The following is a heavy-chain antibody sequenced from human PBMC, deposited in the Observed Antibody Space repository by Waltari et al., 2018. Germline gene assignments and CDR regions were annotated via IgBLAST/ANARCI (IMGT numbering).Heavy chain of an antibody. Sequence: QLQLQESGPGLVKPSETLSLTCTVSGGSISSSSYYWGWIRQPPGKGLEWIGSIYYSGSTYYNPSLKSRVTISVDTSKNQFSLKLSSVTAADTAVYYCARLRPLKLGIYYWGQGTLVTVSS. CDR1: GGSISSSSYY. V-gene: IGHV4-39*01. CDR2: IYYSGST. CDR3: ARLRPLKLGIYY. J-gene: IGHJ4*02. D-gene: IGHD7-27*01.